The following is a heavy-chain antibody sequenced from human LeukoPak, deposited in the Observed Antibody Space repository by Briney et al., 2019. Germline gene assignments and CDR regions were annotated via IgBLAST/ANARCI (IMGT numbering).Heavy chain of an antibody. Sequence: GASVKVSCKASGYTFTSYGVSWVRQAPGQGLEWMGWISAYNGNTNYAQNLQGRVTMTTDTSTSTAYMELRSLRSDDTAVYYCARHKNILTGYPPPFLDYWGQGTLVTVSS. D-gene: IGHD3-9*01. CDR3: ARHKNILTGYPPPFLDY. CDR2: ISAYNGNT. J-gene: IGHJ4*02. V-gene: IGHV1-18*01. CDR1: GYTFTSYG.